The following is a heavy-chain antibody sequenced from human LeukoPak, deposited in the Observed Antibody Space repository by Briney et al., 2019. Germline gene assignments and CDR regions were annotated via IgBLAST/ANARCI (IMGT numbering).Heavy chain of an antibody. J-gene: IGHJ4*02. CDR3: AGVIGMTAPRRVPYYFDY. V-gene: IGHV4-59*01. D-gene: IGHD2-21*02. CDR2: IYYSGST. Sequence: PSETLSLTCTVSGGSISSYYWSWIRQPPGKGLEWIGYIYYSGSTNYNPSLKSRVTISVDTSKNQFSLKLSSVTAADTAVYYCAGVIGMTAPRRVPYYFDYWGQGTLVTVSS. CDR1: GGSISSYY.